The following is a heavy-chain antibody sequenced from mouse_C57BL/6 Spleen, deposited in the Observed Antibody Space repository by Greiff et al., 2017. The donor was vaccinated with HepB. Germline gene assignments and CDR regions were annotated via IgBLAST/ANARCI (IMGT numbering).Heavy chain of an antibody. J-gene: IGHJ2*01. V-gene: IGHV1-5*01. Sequence: EVQLQQSGTVLARPGASVKMSCKTSGYTFTSYWMHWVKQRPGQGLEWIGAIYPGNSDTSYNQKFKGKAKLTAVTSASTAYMELSSLTNEDSAVYYCTRRYYGSSYYYFDYWGQGTTRTVSS. D-gene: IGHD1-1*01. CDR2: IYPGNSDT. CDR3: TRRYYGSSYYYFDY. CDR1: GYTFTSYW.